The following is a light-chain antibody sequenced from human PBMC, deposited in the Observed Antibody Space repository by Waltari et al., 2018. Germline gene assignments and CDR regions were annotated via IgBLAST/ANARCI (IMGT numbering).Light chain of an antibody. CDR3: YSTDRTGKQRV. J-gene: IGLJ2*01. V-gene: IGLV3-10*01. CDR2: EDN. CDR1: ALPNKY. Sequence: SYELTQPPSVSVSPGQTARITCSGDALPNKYGYWYQQKSGQAPVLVIDEDNKRRSGIPERFSGSSSGTMVTLTSSGAQVEDEGDYYCYSTDRTGKQRVFGGGTKLTVL.